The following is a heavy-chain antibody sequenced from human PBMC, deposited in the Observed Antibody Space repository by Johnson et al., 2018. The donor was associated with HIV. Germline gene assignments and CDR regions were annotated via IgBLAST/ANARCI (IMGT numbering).Heavy chain of an antibody. V-gene: IGHV3-23*04. J-gene: IGHJ3*02. CDR1: GFTFTYYA. Sequence: EVQLVESGGGLVQPGGSLRLSCAASGFTFTYYAMSWVRQAPGKGLEWVSGISGSGGSTYYADSVKGRFTISRDNSKNTLFLQMNSLRAEDTAVYYCASVLAAAAMGAFDIWGQGTMVTVSS. D-gene: IGHD6-13*01. CDR3: ASVLAAAAMGAFDI. CDR2: ISGSGGST.